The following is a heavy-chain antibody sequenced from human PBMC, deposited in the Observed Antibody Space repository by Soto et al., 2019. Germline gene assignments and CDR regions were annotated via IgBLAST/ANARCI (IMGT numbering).Heavy chain of an antibody. J-gene: IGHJ4*02. CDR2: ISYDGSNK. CDR3: AKGKGVVVPGASDY. Sequence: GGSLRLSCAASGFTFSSYGMHWVRQAPGKGLEWVAVISYDGSNKYYADSVKGRFTISRDNSKNTLYLQINSLRAEDKAGYYCAKGKGVVVPGASDYWGQGTLVTVSS. V-gene: IGHV3-30*18. D-gene: IGHD2-2*01. CDR1: GFTFSSYG.